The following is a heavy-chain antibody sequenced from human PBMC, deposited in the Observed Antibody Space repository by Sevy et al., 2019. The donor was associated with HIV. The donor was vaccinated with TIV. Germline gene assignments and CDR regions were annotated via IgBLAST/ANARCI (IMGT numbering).Heavy chain of an antibody. CDR2: INPKRGGA. V-gene: IGHV1-2*02. Sequence: ASVKVSCKATEYTFIDYYIHWVRQAPGQGLEWMGWINPKRGGANYAQSFQGRVTMTSDTSLNTIYMQLTSLRGDDTAVYYCAREEIGYCMDVWGQGTAVTVSS. CDR3: AREEIGYCMDV. CDR1: EYTFIDYY. J-gene: IGHJ6*02.